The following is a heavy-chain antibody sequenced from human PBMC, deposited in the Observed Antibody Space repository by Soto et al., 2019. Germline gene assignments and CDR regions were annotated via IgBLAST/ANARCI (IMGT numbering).Heavy chain of an antibody. J-gene: IGHJ5*02. V-gene: IGHV3-23*01. D-gene: IGHD3-10*01. CDR1: GFTFNSYA. Sequence: EVQLLESGGGLVQPGGSLRLSCAASGFTFNSYAINWVRQAPGKGLGWVSGITGGGGSTFYADSVKGRFPISRDSSKNTVYLQMNSLRAEDTAVYYCAREFTGIIRGSFDPWGQGTMVTVSS. CDR2: ITGGGGST. CDR3: AREFTGIIRGSFDP.